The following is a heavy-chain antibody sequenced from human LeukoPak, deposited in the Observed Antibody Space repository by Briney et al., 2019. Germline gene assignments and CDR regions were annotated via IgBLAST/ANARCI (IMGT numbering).Heavy chain of an antibody. D-gene: IGHD1-26*01. V-gene: IGHV3-21*01. CDR3: ARAPGSWSYSTDGVPYFDY. J-gene: IGHJ4*02. Sequence: GGSLRLSCAASGFTFSSYSMNWVRQAPGRGLEWVSSISSSSYIYYADSVKGRFTISRDNAKNSLYLQMNSLRAEDTAVYYCARAPGSWSYSTDGVPYFDYWGQGTLVTVSS. CDR1: GFTFSSYS. CDR2: ISSSSYI.